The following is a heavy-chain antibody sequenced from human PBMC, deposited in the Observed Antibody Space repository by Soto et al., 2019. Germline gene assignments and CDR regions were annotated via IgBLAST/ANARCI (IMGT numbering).Heavy chain of an antibody. J-gene: IGHJ4*02. CDR2: IYPGDSDT. CDR1: GYSFTSYW. CDR3: ARPLSNYGFLFEFDY. D-gene: IGHD4-4*01. V-gene: IGHV5-51*01. Sequence: PGESLKISCKGSGYSFTSYWIGWVRQMPGKGLEWMGIIYPGDSDTRYSPSFQGQVTISADKSISTAYLQWSSLKASDTAMYYRARPLSNYGFLFEFDYWGQGTLVTVSS.